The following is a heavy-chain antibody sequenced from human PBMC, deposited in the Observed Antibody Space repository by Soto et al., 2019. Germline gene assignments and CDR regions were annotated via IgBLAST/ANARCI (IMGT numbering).Heavy chain of an antibody. V-gene: IGHV4-31*03. CDR1: GGSVNNANYF. CDR2: IYYSGST. Sequence: QVQLVESGPGLVKPSETLSLICSVSGGSVNNANYFWNWIRHHPENGLEWIGYIYYSGSTRYNPSFKTRATLSIDTSKNQFSLRLNSVTVADTAVYFCARDADYGGSRGGMDVWGRGTTVTVSS. J-gene: IGHJ6*02. D-gene: IGHD4-17*01. CDR3: ARDADYGGSRGGMDV.